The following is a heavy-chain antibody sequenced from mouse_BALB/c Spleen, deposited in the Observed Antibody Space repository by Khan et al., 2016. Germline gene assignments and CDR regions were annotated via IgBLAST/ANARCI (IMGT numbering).Heavy chain of an antibody. J-gene: IGHJ3*01. V-gene: IGHV2-9*02. CDR3: ARDDQDYDAWFAS. CDR2: IWAGGST. D-gene: IGHD2-4*01. Sequence: QVQLKESGPGLVAPSQSLSITCTVSGFSLTTSGVHWIRQPPGKGLDWLGVIWAGGSTDYNSALMSRLTITKDNSQNQVFLKMNSLQTDDTALYYCARDDQDYDAWFASWGQGTPVTVSA. CDR1: GFSLTTSG.